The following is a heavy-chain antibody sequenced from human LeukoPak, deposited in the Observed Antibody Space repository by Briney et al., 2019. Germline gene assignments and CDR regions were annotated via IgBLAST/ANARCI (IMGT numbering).Heavy chain of an antibody. Sequence: GGSLTLSCAASGFNFSSNLMHWVRPAPGKGREWVAVISNDGRHQFYADSVKGRFSISRDNAKNTLYLQMDSLRRQDTALYYCAKDRGTGWYYFDSWGQGILVTVSS. CDR2: ISNDGRHQ. V-gene: IGHV3-30*18. CDR3: AKDRGTGWYYFDS. D-gene: IGHD6-19*01. J-gene: IGHJ4*02. CDR1: GFNFSSNL.